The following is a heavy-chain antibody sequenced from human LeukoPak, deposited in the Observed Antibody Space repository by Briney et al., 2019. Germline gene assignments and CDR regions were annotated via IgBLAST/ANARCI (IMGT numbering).Heavy chain of an antibody. CDR1: GYTFTDYY. V-gene: IGHV1-2*02. D-gene: IGHD6-13*01. Sequence: GASVKVSCKASGYTFTDYYMHWVRQAPGQGLEWMGWISPSSGGTNYAQKFQGRVTMTRDTSTGTAYMELSRLRSDDTAMYYCARVRPHTGITAVGPHFDYWGQGTQVTVSS. J-gene: IGHJ4*02. CDR2: ISPSSGGT. CDR3: ARVRPHTGITAVGPHFDY.